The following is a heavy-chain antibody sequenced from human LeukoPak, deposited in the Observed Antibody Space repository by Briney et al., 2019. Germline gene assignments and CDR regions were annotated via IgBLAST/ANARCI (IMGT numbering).Heavy chain of an antibody. V-gene: IGHV4-59*01. CDR3: ARVDYDSSGYPLNFDY. Sequence: PSETLSLTCIVSGGSISSYYWSWLRQPPGKGLEWIGYIYYSGSTNYNPSLKSRVTISVDTSKNQFSLKLSSVTAADTAVYYCARVDYDSSGYPLNFDYWGQGTLVTVSS. J-gene: IGHJ4*02. CDR1: GGSISSYY. D-gene: IGHD3-22*01. CDR2: IYYSGST.